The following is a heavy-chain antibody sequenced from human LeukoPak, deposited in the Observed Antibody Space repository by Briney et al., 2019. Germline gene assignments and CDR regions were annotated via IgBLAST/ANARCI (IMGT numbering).Heavy chain of an antibody. J-gene: IGHJ3*02. CDR3: ARDQGQWELGMDI. CDR1: GGSISSGGYY. D-gene: IGHD1-26*01. CDR2: IYYSGST. V-gene: IGHV4-31*03. Sequence: PSETLSHTCTVSGGSISSGGYYWSWIRQHPGKGLEWIGYIYYSGSTYYNPSLKSRVTISVDTSKNQFSLKLSSVTAADTAVYYCARDQGQWELGMDIWGQGTMVTVSS.